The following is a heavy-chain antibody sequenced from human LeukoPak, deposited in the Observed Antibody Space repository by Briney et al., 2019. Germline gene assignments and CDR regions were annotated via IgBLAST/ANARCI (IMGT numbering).Heavy chain of an antibody. J-gene: IGHJ4*02. CDR1: GFTVSSNY. D-gene: IGHD3-10*01. CDR3: VRDRVTMVRGVTLEYYFDY. CDR2: IYSGVST. V-gene: IGHV3-53*01. Sequence: GGSLRLSCSASGFTVSSNYMSWVRQAPRKGLEWVSVIYSGVSTYYADPVKGLFTISRDNSKNTLYLQMNSLRAEDTAVYYCVRDRVTMVRGVTLEYYFDYWGQGNLVTVSS.